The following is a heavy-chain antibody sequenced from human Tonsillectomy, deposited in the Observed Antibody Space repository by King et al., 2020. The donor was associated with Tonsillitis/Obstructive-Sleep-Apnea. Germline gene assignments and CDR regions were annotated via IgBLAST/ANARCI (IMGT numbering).Heavy chain of an antibody. J-gene: IGHJ2*01. V-gene: IGHV4-34*01. D-gene: IGHD1-14*01. CDR1: GGSFSGNY. CDR2: INHSGIT. Sequence: VQLQQWGAGLLKPSETLSITCAVYGGSFSGNYWSWIRQPPGKGLEWIAEINHSGITNYNPSLKSRVTISVDTSKNQFSLKPSFVTAADTAVYYCARGHKSGPEVRWYFDLWGRGTPVTVSS. CDR3: ARGHKSGPEVRWYFDL.